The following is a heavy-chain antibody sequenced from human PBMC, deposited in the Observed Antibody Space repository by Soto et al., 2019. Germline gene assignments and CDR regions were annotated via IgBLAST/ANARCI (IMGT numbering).Heavy chain of an antibody. CDR1: GFTFSSYW. J-gene: IGHJ4*02. Sequence: HPGGSPRLSCAASGFTFSSYWMHWVRQAPGKGLVWVSRINSDGSSTSYADSVKGRFTISRDNAKNTLYLQMNSLRAEDTAVYYCAWGVSAQDPYGDLFDFDYWGQGTLVTVSS. CDR2: INSDGSST. CDR3: AWGVSAQDPYGDLFDFDY. D-gene: IGHD4-17*01. V-gene: IGHV3-74*01.